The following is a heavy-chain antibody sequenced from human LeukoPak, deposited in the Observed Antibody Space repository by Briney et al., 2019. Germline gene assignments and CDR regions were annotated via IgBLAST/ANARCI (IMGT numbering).Heavy chain of an antibody. Sequence: PSETLSLTCTVSGGSISSSSYYWGWIRQPPGKGLEWIGSIYYSGSTYYNPSLKSRVTISVDTSKNQFSLKLSSVTAADTAVYYCARDPASYCSSTSCYGGFDYWGQGTLVTVSS. J-gene: IGHJ4*02. CDR2: IYYSGST. CDR3: ARDPASYCSSTSCYGGFDY. D-gene: IGHD2-2*01. V-gene: IGHV4-39*07. CDR1: GGSISSSSYY.